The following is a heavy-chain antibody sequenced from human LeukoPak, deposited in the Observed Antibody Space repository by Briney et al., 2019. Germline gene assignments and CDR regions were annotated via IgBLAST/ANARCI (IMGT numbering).Heavy chain of an antibody. D-gene: IGHD2-2*01. CDR2: ISWNSGSI. Sequence: PGGSLRLSCAASGFTFDDYAMHWVRQAPGKGLEWVSGISWNSGSIGYADSVKGRFTISRDNAKTSLHLQMNSLRAEDTAVYYCARSVVPTSWGQGTLVTVSS. J-gene: IGHJ4*02. CDR1: GFTFDDYA. V-gene: IGHV3-9*01. CDR3: ARSVVPTS.